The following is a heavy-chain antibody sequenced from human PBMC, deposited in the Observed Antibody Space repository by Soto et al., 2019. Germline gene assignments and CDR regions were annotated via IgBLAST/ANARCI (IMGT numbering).Heavy chain of an antibody. CDR1: GGTFSSYA. D-gene: IGHD6-19*01. CDR2: IIPIFGTA. J-gene: IGHJ6*02. Sequence: QVQLVQSGAEVKKPGSSVKVSCKASGGTFSSYAISWVRQAPGQGLEWMGGIIPIFGTANYAQKFQGRVTITADESTSTAYMELSSLRSEDTAVYYCAGVEGVYSSGWGNYYYYYYGMDVWGQGTTVTVSS. CDR3: AGVEGVYSSGWGNYYYYYYGMDV. V-gene: IGHV1-69*01.